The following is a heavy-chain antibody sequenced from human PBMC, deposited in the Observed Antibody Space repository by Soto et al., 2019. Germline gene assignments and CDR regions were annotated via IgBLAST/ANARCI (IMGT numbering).Heavy chain of an antibody. CDR3: ARDHPLHRALRTGIAVAGPTPFDY. D-gene: IGHD6-19*01. Sequence: GASVKVSCKASGYTFTSYGISWVRQAPGQGLEWMGWISAYNGNTNYAQKLQGRVTMTTDTSTSTAYMELRSLRSDDTAVYYCARDHPLHRALRTGIAVAGPTPFDYWGQGTLVTVSS. CDR2: ISAYNGNT. J-gene: IGHJ4*02. V-gene: IGHV1-18*01. CDR1: GYTFTSYG.